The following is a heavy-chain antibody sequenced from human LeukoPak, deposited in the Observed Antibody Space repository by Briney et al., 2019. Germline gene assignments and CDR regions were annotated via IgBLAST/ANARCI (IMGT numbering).Heavy chain of an antibody. CDR3: AANFDF. CDR1: GLTFSNYG. CDR2: IWYDGSNQ. V-gene: IGHV3-33*01. J-gene: IGHJ4*02. Sequence: GRSLRLSCAASGLTFSNYGMHWVRQAPGKGLEWVAVIWYDGSNQYYADSVKGRFTISRDNSKNTLYLQMNSLRAEDTAVYYCAANFDFWGQGTPVTVSS.